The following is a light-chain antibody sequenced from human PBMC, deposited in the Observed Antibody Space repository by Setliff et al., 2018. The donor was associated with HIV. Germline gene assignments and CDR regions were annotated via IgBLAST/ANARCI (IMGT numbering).Light chain of an antibody. CDR2: DVT. CDR1: NSDVGLYNF. Sequence: QSALTQPASVSGSPGQSITISCTGTNSDVGLYNFVSWYQQHPGKVPKLIIYDVTNRPSGISYRFSGSKSGNTASLTISGLQAEDEADYFCSSFTDRRKFVFGTGTKVNVL. CDR3: SSFTDRRKFV. V-gene: IGLV2-14*03. J-gene: IGLJ1*01.